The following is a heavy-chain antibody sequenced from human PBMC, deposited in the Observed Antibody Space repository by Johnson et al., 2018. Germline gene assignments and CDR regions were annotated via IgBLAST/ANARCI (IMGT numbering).Heavy chain of an antibody. Sequence: QAQLQESGPGLVKPSEPLSLICTVSGGSISSYYWSWIRQPPGKGLVWIGYIYYSGSTNYNPPLKSRVTISVDPSTNNVSRKLSSVTAADTAVYYCARDKGVAVAGTPQRGPHHYYYYYYMDVWGKGTTVTVSS. CDR3: ARDKGVAVAGTPQRGPHHYYYYYYMDV. CDR1: GGSISSYY. J-gene: IGHJ6*03. CDR2: IYYSGST. D-gene: IGHD6-19*01. V-gene: IGHV4-59*01.